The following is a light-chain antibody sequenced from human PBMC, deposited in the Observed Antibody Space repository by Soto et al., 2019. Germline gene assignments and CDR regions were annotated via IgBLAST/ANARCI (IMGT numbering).Light chain of an antibody. Sequence: EIVLTQSPGTLSLSPGERATLSCRASQSVSSSYLAWYQQKPGQAPRLLIYGASSRATGIPDRFSGSGSGTDFTLTISRLEPEDCAVYYCQQYGISPRTFGQGKKLEIK. CDR2: GAS. J-gene: IGKJ2*01. CDR1: QSVSSSY. V-gene: IGKV3-20*01. CDR3: QQYGISPRT.